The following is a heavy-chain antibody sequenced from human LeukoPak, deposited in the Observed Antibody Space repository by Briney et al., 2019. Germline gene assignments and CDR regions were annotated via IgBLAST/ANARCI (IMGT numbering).Heavy chain of an antibody. CDR3: ARVGRSRGSLPNSYYYMDV. CDR2: IIPIFGSA. CDR1: GDIFNSYS. J-gene: IGHJ6*03. Sequence: SVTVSCKASGDIFNSYSISWVRQAPGQGLEWMGGIIPIFGSANYAQKFQGRVTITTDQSTSTAYMELSSLSSEDTAVYYCARVGRSRGSLPNSYYYMDVWGKGTTVTVSS. V-gene: IGHV1-69*05. D-gene: IGHD1-26*01.